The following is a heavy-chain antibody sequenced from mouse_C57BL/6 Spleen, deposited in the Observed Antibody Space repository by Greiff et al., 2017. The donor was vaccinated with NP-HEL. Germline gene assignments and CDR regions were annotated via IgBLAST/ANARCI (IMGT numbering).Heavy chain of an antibody. D-gene: IGHD1-1*01. CDR2: IYPGDGDT. CDR1: GYAFSSSW. CDR3: ASTTVVNYYAMDY. J-gene: IGHJ4*01. V-gene: IGHV1-82*01. Sequence: QVQLQQSGPELVKPGASVKISCKASGYAFSSSWMNWVKQRPGKGLEWIGRIYPGDGDTNYNGKFKGKATLTADKSSSTAYMQLSSLTSEDSAVYFCASTTVVNYYAMDYWGQGTSVTVSS.